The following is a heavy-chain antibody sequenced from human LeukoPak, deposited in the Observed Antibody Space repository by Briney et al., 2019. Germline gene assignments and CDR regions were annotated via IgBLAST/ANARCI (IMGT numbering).Heavy chain of an antibody. CDR1: GFTFSDYY. J-gene: IGHJ3*02. CDR2: ISSSSTYT. Sequence: GGSLRLSCAASGFTFSDYYMSWIRQAPGKGLEWVSYISSSSTYTNYADSVKGRFTISRDNSKNSLYLQMNSLRTEDTALYYCAKEIDTLGTNAFDIWGQGTIVTVSS. V-gene: IGHV3-11*05. D-gene: IGHD2-15*01. CDR3: AKEIDTLGTNAFDI.